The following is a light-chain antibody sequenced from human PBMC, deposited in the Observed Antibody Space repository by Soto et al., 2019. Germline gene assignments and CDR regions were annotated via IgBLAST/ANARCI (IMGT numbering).Light chain of an antibody. CDR1: QSVSSN. CDR3: QQYNTWPLT. J-gene: IGKJ3*01. Sequence: ETVMTQSPATLSVSPGERPTLSCRASQSVSSNLAWYQQKPGQAPRLLIYDASTRATGIPARFSGSGSGTEFTLTIRSRQSEDFAVYYCQQYNTWPLTFGPGTKVDIK. V-gene: IGKV3-15*01. CDR2: DAS.